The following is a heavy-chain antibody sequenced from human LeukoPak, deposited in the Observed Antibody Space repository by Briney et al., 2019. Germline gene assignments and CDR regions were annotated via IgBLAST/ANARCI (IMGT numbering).Heavy chain of an antibody. V-gene: IGHV1-18*01. J-gene: IGHJ4*02. Sequence: ASVKVSCKASGYTFTSYGISWVRQAPGQGLEWMGWIGAYNGNTNYARKLQGRVTMTTDTSTSTAYMELRSLRSDDTAVYYCTREKLYGSGSYYFDYWGQGTLVTVSS. D-gene: IGHD3-10*01. CDR3: TREKLYGSGSYYFDY. CDR2: IGAYNGNT. CDR1: GYTFTSYG.